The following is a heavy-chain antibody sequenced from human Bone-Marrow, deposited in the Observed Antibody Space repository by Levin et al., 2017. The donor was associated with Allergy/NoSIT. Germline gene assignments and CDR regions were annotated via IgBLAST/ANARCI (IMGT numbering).Heavy chain of an antibody. CDR3: ARWDYYDSSGYQAFDI. CDR1: GFTFSDYY. Sequence: GGSLRLSCAASGFTFSDYYMSWIRQAPGKGLEWVSYISSSGSTIYYADSVKGRFTISRDNAKNSLYLQMNSLRAEDTAVYYCARWDYYDSSGYQAFDIWGQGTMVTVSS. V-gene: IGHV3-11*01. D-gene: IGHD3-22*01. J-gene: IGHJ3*02. CDR2: ISSSGSTI.